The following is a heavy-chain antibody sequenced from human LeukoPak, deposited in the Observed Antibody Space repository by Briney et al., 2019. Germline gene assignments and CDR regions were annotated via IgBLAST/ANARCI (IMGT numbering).Heavy chain of an antibody. V-gene: IGHV3-30*04. CDR1: IFTFSSYA. D-gene: IGHD2-8*01. CDR2: ISYDGSNK. CDR3: ARDRRIVLMVYAFWFDP. J-gene: IGHJ5*02. Sequence: GGSLRLSCAASIFTFSSYAMHWVRQAPGKGLEWVAVISYDGSNKYYADSVKGRFTISRDNSKNTLYLQMNSLRAEDTAVYYCARDRRIVLMVYAFWFDPWGQGTLVTVSS.